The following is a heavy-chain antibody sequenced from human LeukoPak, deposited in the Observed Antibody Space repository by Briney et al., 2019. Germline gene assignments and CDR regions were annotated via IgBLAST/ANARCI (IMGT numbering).Heavy chain of an antibody. CDR1: GFTFSSHE. J-gene: IGHJ4*02. V-gene: IGHV3-48*03. Sequence: GRSLRLSCAASGFTFSSHEMNWVRQAPGKGLECVSYISSSGSTIYYADSVKGRFTISRDNAKNSLYLQMNSLRAEDTAVYYCARSPYSSSNFDYWGQGTLVTVSS. D-gene: IGHD6-6*01. CDR2: ISSSGSTI. CDR3: ARSPYSSSNFDY.